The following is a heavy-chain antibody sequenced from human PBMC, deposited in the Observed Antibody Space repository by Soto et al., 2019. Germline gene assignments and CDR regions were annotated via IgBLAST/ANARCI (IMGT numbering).Heavy chain of an antibody. Sequence: ASVKVSCKASGYTFTSYGISWARQAPGQGLEWMGWISAYNGNTNYAQKLQGRVTMTTDTSTRTAYMEMRSLRSEDTAVYYCASWLKEADMGNYYYGMDVWGQGPTVTVSS. J-gene: IGHJ6*02. D-gene: IGHD7-27*01. V-gene: IGHV1-18*01. CDR1: GYTFTSYG. CDR2: ISAYNGNT. CDR3: ASWLKEADMGNYYYGMDV.